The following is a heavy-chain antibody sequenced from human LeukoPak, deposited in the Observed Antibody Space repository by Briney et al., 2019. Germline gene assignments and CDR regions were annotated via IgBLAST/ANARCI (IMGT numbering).Heavy chain of an antibody. CDR3: ARDKEGDRYCGGDCYSSLLFDY. CDR2: ISSSSSYI. Sequence: PGGSLRLSCAASGFTFSSYSMNWVRQAPGKGLEWVSSISSSSSYIYYADSVKGRFTISRDNAKNSLYLQMNSLRAEDTAVYYCARDKEGDRYCGGDCYSSLLFDYWGQGTLVTVSS. CDR1: GFTFSSYS. V-gene: IGHV3-21*01. J-gene: IGHJ4*02. D-gene: IGHD2-21*02.